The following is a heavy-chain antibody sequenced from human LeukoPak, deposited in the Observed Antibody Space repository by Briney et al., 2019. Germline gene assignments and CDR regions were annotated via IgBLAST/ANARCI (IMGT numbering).Heavy chain of an antibody. D-gene: IGHD3-22*01. CDR2: IYYSGST. V-gene: IGHV4-61*10. CDR1: GGSISSGNYY. J-gene: IGHJ5*02. CDR3: ARGGYDSSGYYSRWNWFDP. Sequence: SQTLSLTCTVSGGSISSGNYYWSWIRQPAGKGLEWIGYIYYSGSTNYNPSLKSRVTISVDTSKNQFSLKLSSVTAADTAVYYCARGGYDSSGYYSRWNWFDPWGQGTLVTVSS.